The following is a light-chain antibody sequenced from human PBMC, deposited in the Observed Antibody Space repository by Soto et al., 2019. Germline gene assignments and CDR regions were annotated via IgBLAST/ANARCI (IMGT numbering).Light chain of an antibody. CDR1: QSISKY. CDR3: QQSYTTPWT. V-gene: IGKV1-39*01. Sequence: DIQLTQSPSSLSASVGDRVTITCRASQSISKYLNWYQHKPGKAPKLLIYAASSLQSGVPSRYSGSGSGTDFTLTISCLQTEDFATYHCQQSYTTPWTFGKGSTVAIK. CDR2: AAS. J-gene: IGKJ1*01.